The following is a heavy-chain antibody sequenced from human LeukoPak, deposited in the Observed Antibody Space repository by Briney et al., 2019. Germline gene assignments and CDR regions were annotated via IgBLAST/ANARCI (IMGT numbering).Heavy chain of an antibody. CDR2: INSDGSST. D-gene: IGHD2-15*01. CDR3: TRGGYCSGDNCYPQAYY. V-gene: IGHV3-74*01. CDR1: GFTFSSYW. Sequence: GGSLSLSCAASGFTFSSYWMHWVRQDPGKGLVWVSRINSDGSSTSYADSVKGRFTISRDNAKNTVYLQMNSLRVKDTAVYYCTRGGYCSGDNCYPQAYYWGQGTLVTVSS. J-gene: IGHJ4*02.